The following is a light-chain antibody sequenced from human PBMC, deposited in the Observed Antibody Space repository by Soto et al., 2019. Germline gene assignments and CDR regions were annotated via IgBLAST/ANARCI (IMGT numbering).Light chain of an antibody. V-gene: IGKV3-15*01. J-gene: IGKJ1*01. CDR2: GAS. CDR1: QSVSSN. Sequence: EIVMTQSPATLSVSPGERATLSCRASQSVSSNLAWYQQKPGQAPRLLIYGASIRATGIPARFSGSGSGTEFTLTISSLQSEDFAVYYCRQYNNWPPTFGQGTKVEIK. CDR3: RQYNNWPPT.